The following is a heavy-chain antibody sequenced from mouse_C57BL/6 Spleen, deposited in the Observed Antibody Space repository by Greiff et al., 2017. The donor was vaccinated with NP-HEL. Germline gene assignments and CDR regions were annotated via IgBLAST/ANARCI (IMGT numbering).Heavy chain of an antibody. Sequence: QVQLKESGPELVKPGASVKISCKASGYAFSSSWMNWVKQRPGKGLEWIGRIYPGDGDTNYNGKFKGKATLTADKSSSTAYMQLSSLTSEDSAVYFCARRGDYDLFDYWGQGTTLTVSS. D-gene: IGHD2-4*01. V-gene: IGHV1-82*01. J-gene: IGHJ2*01. CDR1: GYAFSSSW. CDR3: ARRGDYDLFDY. CDR2: IYPGDGDT.